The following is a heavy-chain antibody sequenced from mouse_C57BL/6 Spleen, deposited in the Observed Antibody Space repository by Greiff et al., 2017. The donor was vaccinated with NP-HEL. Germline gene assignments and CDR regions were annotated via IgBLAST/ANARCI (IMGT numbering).Heavy chain of an antibody. CDR2: IYPRSGNT. Sequence: VQLQQSGAELARPGASVKLSCKASGYTFTSYGISWVKQRTGQGLEWIGEIYPRSGNTYYNEKFKGKATLTADKSSSTAYMELRSLTSEDSAVYFCARLDTTVVDPYYAMDYWGQGTSVTVSS. D-gene: IGHD1-1*01. V-gene: IGHV1-81*01. CDR1: GYTFTSYG. J-gene: IGHJ4*01. CDR3: ARLDTTVVDPYYAMDY.